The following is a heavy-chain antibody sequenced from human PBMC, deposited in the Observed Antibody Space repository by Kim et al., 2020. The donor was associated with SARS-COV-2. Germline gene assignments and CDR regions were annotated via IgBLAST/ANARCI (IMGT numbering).Heavy chain of an antibody. CDR1: GFTFSSYS. CDR3: ARDGAMIVVRTSWYFDL. CDR2: ISSSSSYI. D-gene: IGHD3-22*01. Sequence: GGSLRLSCAAFGFTFSSYSMNWVRQAPGKGLEWVSSISSSSSYIYYADSVKGRFTISRDNAKNSLYLQMNSLRAEDTAVYYCARDGAMIVVRTSWYFDLWGRGTLVTVSS. J-gene: IGHJ2*01. V-gene: IGHV3-21*01.